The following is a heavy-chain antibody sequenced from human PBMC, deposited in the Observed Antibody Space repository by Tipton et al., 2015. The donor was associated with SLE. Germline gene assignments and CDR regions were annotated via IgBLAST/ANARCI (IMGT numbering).Heavy chain of an antibody. J-gene: IGHJ4*02. CDR3: ARGFQC. CDR2: IYTSGST. CDR1: GGSISSHY. D-gene: IGHD6-19*01. V-gene: IGHV4-4*08. Sequence: TLSLTCTVSGGSISSHYWGWIRQPPGKGLEWIGYIYTSGSTNYHPSLKSRVTISVDTSKNQFSLKLSSVTAADTAVYYCARGFQCWGQGTLVTVSS.